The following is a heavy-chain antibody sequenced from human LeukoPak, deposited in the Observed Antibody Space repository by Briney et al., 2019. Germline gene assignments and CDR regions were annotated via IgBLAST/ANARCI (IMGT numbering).Heavy chain of an antibody. Sequence: GGSLRLSCAASGFTFSSCGMHWVRQAPGKGLEWVALISYDGSNKYYADSVKGRFTISRDNSKNTLYLQMNSLRAEDTAVYYCAKGEYGSGSFDYWGQGTLVIVSS. CDR3: AKGEYGSGSFDY. D-gene: IGHD3-10*01. V-gene: IGHV3-30*18. J-gene: IGHJ4*02. CDR1: GFTFSSCG. CDR2: ISYDGSNK.